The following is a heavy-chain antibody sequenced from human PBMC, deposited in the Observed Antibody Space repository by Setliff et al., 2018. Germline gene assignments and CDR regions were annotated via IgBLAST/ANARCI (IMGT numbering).Heavy chain of an antibody. Sequence: GASVKVSCKASGGTFSSYAISWVRQAPGQGLEWTGGIIPIFGTANYAQKFQGRVTITTDESTSTAYMELSSLRSEDTAVYYCARGAYCSSTSCPPWDYWGQGTLVTVSS. V-gene: IGHV1-69*05. CDR3: ARGAYCSSTSCPPWDY. D-gene: IGHD2-2*01. CDR2: IIPIFGTA. CDR1: GGTFSSYA. J-gene: IGHJ4*02.